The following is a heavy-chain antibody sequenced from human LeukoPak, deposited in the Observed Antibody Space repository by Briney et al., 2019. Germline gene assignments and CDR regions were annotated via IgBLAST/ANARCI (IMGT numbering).Heavy chain of an antibody. V-gene: IGHV3-23*01. D-gene: IGHD3-22*01. CDR2: ISGSGGST. Sequence: GGSLRLSCAVSGVTFSDYTMNWVRQAPGKGLEWVSGISGSGGSTKYADSVKGRFTISRDNFKNTLYLQMNNLRVEDTAVYYCAKDLGDFYDSSYFDYWGQGTLVTVSS. J-gene: IGHJ4*02. CDR3: AKDLGDFYDSSYFDY. CDR1: GVTFSDYT.